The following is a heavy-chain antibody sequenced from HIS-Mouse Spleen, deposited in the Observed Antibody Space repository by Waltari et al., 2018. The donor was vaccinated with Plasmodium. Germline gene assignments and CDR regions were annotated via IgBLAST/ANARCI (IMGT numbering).Heavy chain of an antibody. D-gene: IGHD6-13*01. J-gene: IGHJ2*01. V-gene: IGHV3-7*01. CDR2: IKQDGSEK. CDR1: GFTFGSYW. Sequence: EVQLVESGGGLVQPGGSLRLSCAAFGFTFGSYWMSWGRQAPGKGLVWVANIKQDGSEKYYVDSVKGRFTISRDNAKNSLYLQMNSLRAEDTAVYYCASSWYWYFDLWGRGTLVTVSS. CDR3: ASSWYWYFDL.